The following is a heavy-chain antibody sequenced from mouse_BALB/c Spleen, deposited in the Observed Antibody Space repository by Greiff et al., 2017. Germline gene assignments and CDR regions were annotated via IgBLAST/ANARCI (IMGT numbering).Heavy chain of an antibody. V-gene: IGHV1-63*02. D-gene: IGHD3-3*01. CDR3: ARGDPYFDY. CDR2: IYPGGGYT. Sequence: VQRVESGAELVRPGTSVKISCKASGYTFTNYWLGWVKQRPGHGLEWIGDIYPGGGYTNYNEKFKGKATLTADTSSSTAYMQLSSLTSEDSAVYFCARGDPYFDYWGQGTTLTVSS. CDR1: GYTFTNYW. J-gene: IGHJ2*01.